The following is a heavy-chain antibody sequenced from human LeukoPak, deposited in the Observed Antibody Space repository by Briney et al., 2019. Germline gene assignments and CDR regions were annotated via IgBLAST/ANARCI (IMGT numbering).Heavy chain of an antibody. CDR1: GYTFTAYY. V-gene: IGHV1-2*02. Sequence: ASVKVSCKASGYTFTAYYIHWVRQAPGQGLEWMGWINPNSGGTKYAEKFQGRVTMTRDTSISTAYMELSRLTSDDTAIYFCARGYRDIRGLCLDSWGQGTLVTVSS. CDR3: ARGYRDIRGLCLDS. CDR2: INPNSGGT. J-gene: IGHJ5*01. D-gene: IGHD3-16*02.